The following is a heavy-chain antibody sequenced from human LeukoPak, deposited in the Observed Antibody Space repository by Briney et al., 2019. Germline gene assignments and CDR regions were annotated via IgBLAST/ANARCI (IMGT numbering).Heavy chain of an antibody. D-gene: IGHD4-17*01. CDR2: IIPILGIA. CDR3: ARAPATVTTLPLGYYYYYGMDV. Sequence: GASVKVSCKASGGTFSSYAISWVRQAPGQGLEWMGRIIPILGIANYAQKFQGRVTITADKSMSTAYMELSSLRSEDTAVYYCARAPATVTTLPLGYYYYYGMDVWGQGTTVTVSS. CDR1: GGTFSSYA. J-gene: IGHJ6*02. V-gene: IGHV1-69*04.